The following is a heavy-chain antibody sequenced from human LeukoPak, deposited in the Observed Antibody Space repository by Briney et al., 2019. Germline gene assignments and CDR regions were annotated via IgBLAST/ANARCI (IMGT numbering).Heavy chain of an antibody. CDR1: GYTFTGYY. Sequence: ASVKVSCKASGYTFTGYYMHWVRQAPGQGLEWMGWINPNSGGTNYAQKFQGRVTMTRDTSNSTAYMELSRLRSDDTAVYYCARVGVGTLAYYDFWSGFFYWGQGTLVTVSS. V-gene: IGHV1-2*02. D-gene: IGHD3-3*01. CDR2: INPNSGGT. CDR3: ARVGVGTLAYYDFWSGFFY. J-gene: IGHJ4*02.